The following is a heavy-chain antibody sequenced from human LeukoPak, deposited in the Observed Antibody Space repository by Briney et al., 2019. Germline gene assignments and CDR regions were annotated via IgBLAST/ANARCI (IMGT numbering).Heavy chain of an antibody. V-gene: IGHV4-59*08. D-gene: IGHD1-1*01. CDR1: GGSISSYY. CDR2: IYYSGYT. J-gene: IGHJ4*02. Sequence: SETLSLTCTVSGGSISSYYWSWIRQPPGKGLEWIGYIYYSGYTNYNPSLKSRVTISVDTSKNQFSLMLSSVTAADTAMYYCARHHTIQTGSGVFDYWGEGTLVTVSS. CDR3: ARHHTIQTGSGVFDY.